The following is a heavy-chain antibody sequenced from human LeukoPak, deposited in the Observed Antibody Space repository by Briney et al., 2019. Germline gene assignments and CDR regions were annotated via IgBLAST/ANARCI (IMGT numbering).Heavy chain of an antibody. V-gene: IGHV3-11*04. CDR2: ISSSGSTI. CDR3: ARRIVVVPAAMSGAFDYFDY. J-gene: IGHJ4*02. D-gene: IGHD2-2*01. Sequence: PGGSLRLSCAASGFTFSDYYMSWIRQAPGKGLEWASYISSSGSTIYYADSVKGRFTISRDNAKNSLYLQMNSLRAENTAVYYCARRIVVVPAAMSGAFDYFDYWGQGTLVTVSS. CDR1: GFTFSDYY.